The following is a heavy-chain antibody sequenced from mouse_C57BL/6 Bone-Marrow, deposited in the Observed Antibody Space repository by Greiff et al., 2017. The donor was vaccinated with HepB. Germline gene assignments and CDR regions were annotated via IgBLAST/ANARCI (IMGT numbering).Heavy chain of an antibody. CDR3: VYYSWFAY. J-gene: IGHJ3*01. D-gene: IGHD1-1*01. V-gene: IGHV1-4*01. CDR2: INPSSGYT. Sequence: QVHVKQSGAELARPGASVKMSCKASGYTFTSYTMHWVKQRPGQGLEWIGYINPSSGYTKYNQKFKDKATLTADKSSSTAYMQLSSLTSEDSAVYYCVYYSWFAYWGQGTRVTVSA. CDR1: GYTFTSYT.